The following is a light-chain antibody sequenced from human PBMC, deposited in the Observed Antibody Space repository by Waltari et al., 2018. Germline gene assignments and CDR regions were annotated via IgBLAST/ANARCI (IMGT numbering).Light chain of an antibody. CDR2: GAS. Sequence: EIVLTQSPGPLSLSPGERATLSCRASQNVRSNYLAWYQQRPGQAPRLLIFGASNTATGIPDRFTGSGSGTDFTLTISRLEAEDFALYYCQQYGISPPGFGQGTTVEI. CDR3: QQYGISPPG. CDR1: QNVRSNY. J-gene: IGKJ1*01. V-gene: IGKV3-20*01.